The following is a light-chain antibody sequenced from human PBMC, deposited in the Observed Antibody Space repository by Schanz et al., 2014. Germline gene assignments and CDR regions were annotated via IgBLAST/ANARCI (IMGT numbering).Light chain of an antibody. V-gene: IGKV3-15*01. Sequence: EIVMTQSPATLSVSPGERATLSCRASQSVSSNLAWYQHKPGQAPRLLIYGASTRATGVPARFSGSGSGTEFTLTISSLQSEDFAVYYCQQYHDWWTFGQGTKVEIK. CDR1: QSVSSN. J-gene: IGKJ1*01. CDR2: GAS. CDR3: QQYHDWWT.